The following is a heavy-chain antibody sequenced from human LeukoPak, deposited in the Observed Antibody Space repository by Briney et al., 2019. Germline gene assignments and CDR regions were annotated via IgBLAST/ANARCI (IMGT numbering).Heavy chain of an antibody. CDR1: GGSISSSSYY. J-gene: IGHJ4*02. Sequence: SETLSLTCTVSGGSISSSSYYWGWIRQPPGKGLEWIGGIYYSGSTYYNPSLKSRVTISVDTSKNQFSLKLSSVTAADTAVYYCARESIAAAGQFDYWGQGTLVTVSS. V-gene: IGHV4-39*07. CDR2: IYYSGST. D-gene: IGHD6-13*01. CDR3: ARESIAAAGQFDY.